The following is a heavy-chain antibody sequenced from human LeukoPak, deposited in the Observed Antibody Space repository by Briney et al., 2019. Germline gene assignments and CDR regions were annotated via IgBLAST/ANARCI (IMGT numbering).Heavy chain of an antibody. Sequence: GTSLRLSCAASGFTFSSYGMHWVRQAPGKGLEWVAVIWDDGSEKYYADSVKGRFSISRDNSENTLSLQVNSLRAEDTAVYYCARDGNFGYDAFDIWGQGTMVTVSS. V-gene: IGHV3-33*01. CDR1: GFTFSSYG. J-gene: IGHJ3*02. CDR3: ARDGNFGYDAFDI. D-gene: IGHD3-10*01. CDR2: IWDDGSEK.